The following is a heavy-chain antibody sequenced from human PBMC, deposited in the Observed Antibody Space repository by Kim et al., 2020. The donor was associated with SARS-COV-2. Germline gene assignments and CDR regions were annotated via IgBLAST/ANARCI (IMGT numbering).Heavy chain of an antibody. CDR1: GGSISSSSYY. V-gene: IGHV4-39*07. J-gene: IGHJ4*02. Sequence: SETLSLTCTVSGGSISSSSYYWGWIRQPPGKGLEWIGSIYYSGSTYYNPSLKSRVTISVDTSKNQFSLKLSSVTAADTAVYYCAREEGEGVLRLGELSLYANIDYWGQGTLVTVSS. CDR3: AREEGEGVLRLGELSLYANIDY. CDR2: IYYSGST. D-gene: IGHD3-16*02.